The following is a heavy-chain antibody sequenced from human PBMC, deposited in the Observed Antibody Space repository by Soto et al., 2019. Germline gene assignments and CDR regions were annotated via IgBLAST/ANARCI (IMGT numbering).Heavy chain of an antibody. J-gene: IGHJ6*02. D-gene: IGHD3-16*01. CDR1: GYIFVNYG. CDR2: ISPYTGNT. V-gene: IGHV1-18*01. CDR3: VMVDNYVTPTPQDV. Sequence: QVQLVQSGDEVKKPGASVKVSCKASGYIFVNYGIAWVRQAPGQGLEWMGWISPYTGNTHSATKVQGRLTMTTDTATGTAYMDRGSLPSDDTAVYYCVMVDNYVTPTPQDVWGQGTTVTVSS.